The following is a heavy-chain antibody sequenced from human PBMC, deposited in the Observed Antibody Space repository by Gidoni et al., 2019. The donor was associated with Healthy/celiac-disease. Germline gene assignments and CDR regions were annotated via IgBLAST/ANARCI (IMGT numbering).Heavy chain of an antibody. J-gene: IGHJ3*02. Sequence: QVQLVQSGAEVKKPGSSVKVSCKAPGGTFSSSTISWVRQAPGQGLEWMGRIIPILGIANYAQKFQGRVTITADKSTSTAYMELSSLRSEDTAVYYCARDIGRGSYYNHDAFDIWGQGTMVTVSS. V-gene: IGHV1-69*08. CDR2: IIPILGIA. D-gene: IGHD1-26*01. CDR1: GGTFSSST. CDR3: ARDIGRGSYYNHDAFDI.